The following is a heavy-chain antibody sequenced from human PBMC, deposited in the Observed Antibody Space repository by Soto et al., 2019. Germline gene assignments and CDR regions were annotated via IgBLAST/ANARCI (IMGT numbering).Heavy chain of an antibody. V-gene: IGHV4-30-2*01. D-gene: IGHD6-19*01. CDR1: GESSSTSTYS. CDR3: AGMPYTSGLRFAP. J-gene: IGHJ5*02. Sequence: TLSLTCSFSGESSSTSTYSWSWIRQPPEKAPECGGIIYRSGVTSYDPSLKTLFSISLDTSNYQCSLKLASVTAADKSVYYSAGMPYTSGLRFAPWGPGTLVTFSS. CDR2: IYRSGVT.